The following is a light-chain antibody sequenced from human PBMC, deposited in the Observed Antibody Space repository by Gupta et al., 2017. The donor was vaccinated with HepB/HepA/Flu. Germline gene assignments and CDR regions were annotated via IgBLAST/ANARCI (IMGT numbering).Light chain of an antibody. Sequence: QLVLTQSPSASASLGASVKLTCTLNSGHSRDPIAWHQHQPEKGPRYLMRVNSDGRHTKGDGIPDRFSGSSSGAERYLTISSLQSEDEADYYCQTWGTDIVVFGGGTKLTVL. CDR3: QTWGTDIVV. V-gene: IGLV4-69*01. CDR1: SGHSRDP. J-gene: IGLJ2*01. CDR2: VNSDGRH.